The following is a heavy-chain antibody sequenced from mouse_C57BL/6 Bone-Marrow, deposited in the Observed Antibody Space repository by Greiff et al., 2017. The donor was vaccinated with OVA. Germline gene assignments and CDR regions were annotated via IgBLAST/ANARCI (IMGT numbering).Heavy chain of an antibody. Sequence: EVKLMESGEGLVKPGGSLKLSCAASGFTFSSYAMSWVRQTPEKRLEWVAYISSGGDYIYYADTVKGRFTISRDNARNTLYLQMSSLKSEDTAMYYCTRDRATVGFAYWGQGTLVTVSA. CDR2: ISSGGDYI. V-gene: IGHV5-9-1*02. CDR1: GFTFSSYA. D-gene: IGHD1-1*01. CDR3: TRDRATVGFAY. J-gene: IGHJ3*01.